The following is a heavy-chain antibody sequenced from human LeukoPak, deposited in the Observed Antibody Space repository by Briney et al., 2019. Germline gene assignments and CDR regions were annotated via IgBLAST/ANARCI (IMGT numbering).Heavy chain of an antibody. CDR2: IYSSVST. J-gene: IGHJ6*03. Sequence: PSETLSLTCTVPGDSINDHYWSWIRQPPGKGLEWIGYIYSSVSTNYNPSLKSRVTISIDTSKSQLSLKLTSVTAADTGVYYCARQRCSGNTCYRVDQLYYMDVWGKGTTVTVSS. CDR1: GDSINDHY. D-gene: IGHD2-15*01. CDR3: ARQRCSGNTCYRVDQLYYMDV. V-gene: IGHV4-4*09.